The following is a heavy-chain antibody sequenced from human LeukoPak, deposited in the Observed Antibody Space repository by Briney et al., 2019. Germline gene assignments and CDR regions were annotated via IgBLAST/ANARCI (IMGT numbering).Heavy chain of an antibody. CDR3: AKASESSVTTTGYYYYMDV. V-gene: IGHV1-46*01. CDR2: INPSGGST. D-gene: IGHD4-11*01. Sequence: ASVKVSCKASGYTFTTYYMHWVRQAPGQGLEWMGVINPSGGSTSYAQKFQGRVTMTRDTSTSTVYMELNSLRSEDTAVYYCAKASESSVTTTGYYYYMDVWGKGTTVTVSS. J-gene: IGHJ6*03. CDR1: GYTFTTYY.